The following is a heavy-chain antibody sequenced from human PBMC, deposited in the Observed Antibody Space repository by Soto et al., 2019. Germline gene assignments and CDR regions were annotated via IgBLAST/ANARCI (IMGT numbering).Heavy chain of an antibody. CDR2: MSYDGSNK. Sequence: QVQLVESGGGVVQPGRSLRLSCAASGFTFSSYGMHWVRQAPGKGLEWVAVMSYDGSNKYYADSVKGRFTISRDNSKNTLYLQMNSLRAEDTAVYYCAKGAPGVWNYDSSGYGGHAFDIWGQGTMVTFSS. V-gene: IGHV3-30*18. J-gene: IGHJ3*02. CDR1: GFTFSSYG. CDR3: AKGAPGVWNYDSSGYGGHAFDI. D-gene: IGHD3-22*01.